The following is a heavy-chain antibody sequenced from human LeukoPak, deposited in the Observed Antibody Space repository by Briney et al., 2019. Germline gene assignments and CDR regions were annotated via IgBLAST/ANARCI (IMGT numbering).Heavy chain of an antibody. CDR3: ARRPAMSYYYYYYMDV. Sequence: SETLSLTCAVYGGSFSGYYWSWIRQPPGKGLEWIGEINHSGSTNYNPSLKSRVTISVDTSKNQFSLKLSSVTAADTAVYYCARRPAMSYYYYYYMDVWGKGTTVTVSS. CDR1: GGSFSGYY. D-gene: IGHD5-18*01. CDR2: INHSGST. J-gene: IGHJ6*03. V-gene: IGHV4-34*01.